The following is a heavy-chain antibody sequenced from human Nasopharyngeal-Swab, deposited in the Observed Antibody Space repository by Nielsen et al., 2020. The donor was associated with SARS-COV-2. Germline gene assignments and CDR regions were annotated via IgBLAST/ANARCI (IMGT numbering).Heavy chain of an antibody. CDR2: IKSKTDGATT. V-gene: IGHV3-15*01. J-gene: IGHJ4*02. Sequence: WIRQPPGKGLEWVGHIKSKTDGATTDYAAPVKGRFTISRDDSKNTVYLQMDSLQNEDTAVYYGSTEWFGVAWYWGQGTLVTVSS. CDR3: STEWFGVAWY. D-gene: IGHD3-10*01.